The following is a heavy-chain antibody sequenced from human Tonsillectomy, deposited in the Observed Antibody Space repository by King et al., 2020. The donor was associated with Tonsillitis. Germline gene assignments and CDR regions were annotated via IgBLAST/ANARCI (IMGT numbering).Heavy chain of an antibody. CDR3: ARHPPQLTGDDAFDI. Sequence: VQLVESGAEVKKPAESLRISCKGSRYSFTSYWISWVRQMPGKGLEWMGRIDPSDSYTIYSPSFQGHVTTSADKSLSTAYLQWSSLKASETAMYFCARHPPQLTGDDAFDIWGQGTMVTVSS. D-gene: IGHD7-27*01. CDR2: IDPSDSYT. J-gene: IGHJ3*02. V-gene: IGHV5-10-1*03. CDR1: RYSFTSYW.